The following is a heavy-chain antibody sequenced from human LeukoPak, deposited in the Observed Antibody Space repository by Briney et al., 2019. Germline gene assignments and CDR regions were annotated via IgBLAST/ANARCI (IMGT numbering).Heavy chain of an antibody. CDR2: ISSSGSSI. D-gene: IGHD5-24*01. CDR1: AFTFRHDS. Sequence: GGSLRLSCAASAFTFRHDSMNWVRQAPGKGLEWVSSISSSGSSINYADSVKGRFTISRDNAKNSLYLQMNSLRAEDTAVYYCARDREERFGYNYPLFDYWGQGTLVTVSS. V-gene: IGHV3-21*01. CDR3: ARDREERFGYNYPLFDY. J-gene: IGHJ4*02.